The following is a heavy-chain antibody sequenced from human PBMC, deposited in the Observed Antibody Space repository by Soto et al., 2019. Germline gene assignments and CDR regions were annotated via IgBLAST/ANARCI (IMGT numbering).Heavy chain of an antibody. J-gene: IGHJ4*02. CDR1: GFSFSSLA. V-gene: IGHV3-23*01. CDR3: AKDQTDVTLFDY. Sequence: LRLSCAASGFSFSSLAMSWVRQAPGKGLEWVSSISGRGVDALYADSVKGRFTISRDNSRNTLYLQVNSLRAEDTAVYYCAKDQTDVTLFDYWGQGTLVTVSS. D-gene: IGHD2-21*02. CDR2: ISGRGVDA.